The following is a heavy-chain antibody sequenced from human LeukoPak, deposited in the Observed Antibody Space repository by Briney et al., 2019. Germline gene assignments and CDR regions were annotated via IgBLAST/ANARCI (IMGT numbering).Heavy chain of an antibody. V-gene: IGHV3-64*01. CDR1: GFTFSSYA. D-gene: IGHD3-9*01. CDR3: ARDCEGYDILTGYYSPGAFDI. Sequence: PGGSLRLSCAASGFTFSSYAMYWVRQALGKGLEYVSAISTNGGSTYYANSVKDRFTISRDNSKNMLYLQMNSLRAEDTAVYYCARDCEGYDILTGYYSPGAFDIWGQGTMVTVSS. CDR2: ISTNGGST. J-gene: IGHJ3*02.